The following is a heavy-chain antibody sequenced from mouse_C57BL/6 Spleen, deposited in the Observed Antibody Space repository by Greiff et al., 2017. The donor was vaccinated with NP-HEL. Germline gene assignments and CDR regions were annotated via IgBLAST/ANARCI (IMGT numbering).Heavy chain of an antibody. Sequence: VQLQQPGAELVKPGASVKMSCKASGYTFTSYWITWVKQRPGQGLEWIGDIYPGSGSTNYNEKFKSKATLTVDTSSSTAYMQLSSLTSEDSAVYYCARWGYYGSRGAMDYWGKGTSVTVSS. CDR1: GYTFTSYW. J-gene: IGHJ4*01. CDR3: ARWGYYGSRGAMDY. D-gene: IGHD1-1*01. V-gene: IGHV1-55*01. CDR2: IYPGSGST.